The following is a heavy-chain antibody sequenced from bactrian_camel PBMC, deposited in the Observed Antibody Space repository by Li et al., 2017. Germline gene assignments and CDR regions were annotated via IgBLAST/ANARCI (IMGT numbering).Heavy chain of an antibody. CDR2: IYSDGRNT. CDR3: AAGSWVAGSLDEHDYVH. CDR1: GFTFRSYY. Sequence: HVQLVESGGGSVQAGGSLRLSCAASGFTFRSYYMSWVRQAPGKGLEWVSSIYSDGRNTYYSDSVKGRFTNSVDNAKNPVMVYLQIPTLIPDDTAMYYCAAGSWVAGSLDEHDYVHWGQGTQVTVS. D-gene: IGHD6*01. J-gene: IGHJ4*01. V-gene: IGHV3-2*01.